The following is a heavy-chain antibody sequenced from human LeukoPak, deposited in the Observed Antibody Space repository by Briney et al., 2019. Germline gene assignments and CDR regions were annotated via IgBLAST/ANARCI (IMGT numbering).Heavy chain of an antibody. D-gene: IGHD2-2*01. CDR2: INHSGST. J-gene: IGHJ3*02. Sequence: SETLSLTCAVYGGSFSGYYWSWIRQPPGRGLEWIGEINHSGSTNYNPSLKSRVTISVDTSKNRFSLKLSSVTAADTAVYYCARARYCSSTSCTDAFDIWGQGTTVTVSS. V-gene: IGHV4-34*01. CDR1: GGSFSGYY. CDR3: ARARYCSSTSCTDAFDI.